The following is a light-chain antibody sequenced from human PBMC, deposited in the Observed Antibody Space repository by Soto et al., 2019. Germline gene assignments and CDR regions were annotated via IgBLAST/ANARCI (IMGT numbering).Light chain of an antibody. CDR1: QSIFYSSNNKNY. J-gene: IGKJ1*01. Sequence: DIVMTQSPDSLAVSLGERATINCKSSQSIFYSSNNKNYLTWYQQKPGQPPKLLIYWASTRESGVPDRFSGSGSGTDFTLTNSSLQTEDVAVYDGHQYYSTPWTFGQGTKVEIK. CDR3: HQYYSTPWT. CDR2: WAS. V-gene: IGKV4-1*01.